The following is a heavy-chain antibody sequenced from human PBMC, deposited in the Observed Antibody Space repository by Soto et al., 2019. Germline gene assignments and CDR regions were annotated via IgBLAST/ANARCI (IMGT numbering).Heavy chain of an antibody. CDR1: GYTFTSYA. CDR2: INAGNGNT. J-gene: IGHJ6*02. D-gene: IGHD5-18*01. Sequence: QVQLVQSGAEVKKPGASVKVSCKASGYTFTSYAMHWVRQAPGQRLEWMGWINAGNGNTKYSQKFQGRVTITRDTSASTAYMELRSLRSEDTAVYYCAREVGIQLWYGMDVWGQGTTVTVSS. CDR3: AREVGIQLWYGMDV. V-gene: IGHV1-3*01.